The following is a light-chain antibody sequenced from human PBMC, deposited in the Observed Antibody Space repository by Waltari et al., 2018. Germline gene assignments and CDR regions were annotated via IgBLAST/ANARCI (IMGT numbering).Light chain of an antibody. J-gene: IGKJ1*01. V-gene: IGKV4-1*01. CDR3: QQYYSTLSWT. CDR2: WAS. Sequence: DIVMTQSPDSLAVSLGERATINCKSSPRVLSSSNKKNYLAWYQQKPGQSPKLLIYWASTRESGVPDRFSGSGSETDFTLTISNLQAEDVAVYYCQQYYSTLSWTFGQGTKVEIK. CDR1: PRVLSSSNKKNY.